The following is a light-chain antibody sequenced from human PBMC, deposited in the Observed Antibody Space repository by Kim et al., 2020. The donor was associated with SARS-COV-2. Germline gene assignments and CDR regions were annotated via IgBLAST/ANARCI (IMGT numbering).Light chain of an antibody. CDR2: NDN. CDR3: ATWDVSLNGWV. J-gene: IGLJ3*02. V-gene: IGLV1-44*01. CDR1: GSNGGLQF. Sequence: GQRGTISCSGSGSNGGLQFVNWYQQLPGTAPKVFIYNDNQRPSGVPDRFSGSRSGTSASLAISGLQSEDEADYYCATWDVSLNGWVFGGGTQLTVL.